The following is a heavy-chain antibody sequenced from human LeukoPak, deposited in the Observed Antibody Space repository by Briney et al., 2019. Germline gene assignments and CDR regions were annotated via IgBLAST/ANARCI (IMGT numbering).Heavy chain of an antibody. D-gene: IGHD2-2*01. CDR1: GFTFSSYA. J-gene: IGHJ5*02. V-gene: IGHV3-30-3*01. CDR3: ARERVVEVVVVPAEFWFDR. CDR2: ISYDGSNK. Sequence: PGGSLRLSCAASGFTFSSYAMHWVRHAPDKGLEWVAVISYDGSNKYYADSVKGRFTISTDNSKNTLYLQMNSLRAEDTAVYYCARERVVEVVVVPAEFWFDRWGQGTLVTVS.